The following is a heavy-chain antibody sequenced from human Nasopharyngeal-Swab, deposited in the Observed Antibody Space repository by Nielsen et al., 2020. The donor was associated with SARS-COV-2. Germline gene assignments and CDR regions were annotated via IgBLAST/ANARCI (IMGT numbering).Heavy chain of an antibody. CDR2: ISGSGGST. CDR1: GSIFTSYA. Sequence: GESLKISCAASGSIFTSYAMNWVRQAPGKGLEWVSGISGSGGSTYYADSVKGQFTISKDNSRNTVYLQMNSLRAEDTAVYYCAKLGLFAGYDYSVAYWGQGTLATVSS. CDR3: AKLGLFAGYDYSVAY. J-gene: IGHJ4*02. V-gene: IGHV3-23*01. D-gene: IGHD5/OR15-5a*01.